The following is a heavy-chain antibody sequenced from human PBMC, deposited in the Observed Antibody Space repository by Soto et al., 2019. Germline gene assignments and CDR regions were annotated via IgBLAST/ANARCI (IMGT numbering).Heavy chain of an antibody. Sequence: PGESLKISCAASGFTFSSYGMHWVRQAPGKGLEWVAVISYDGSNKYYADSVKGRFTISRDNSKNTLYLQMNSLRAEDTAVYYCAKDGGWSHNPLYYFDYWGQGTLVTVSS. CDR3: AKDGGWSHNPLYYFDY. D-gene: IGHD1-20*01. J-gene: IGHJ4*02. CDR2: ISYDGSNK. CDR1: GFTFSSYG. V-gene: IGHV3-30*18.